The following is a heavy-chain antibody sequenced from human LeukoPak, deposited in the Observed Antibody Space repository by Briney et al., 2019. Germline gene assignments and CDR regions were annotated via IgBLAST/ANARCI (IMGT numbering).Heavy chain of an antibody. V-gene: IGHV3-48*03. CDR3: AREHRGWELPTHDAFDI. CDR1: GFTFSSYE. J-gene: IGHJ3*02. Sequence: GGSLRLSCAASGFTFSSYEMNWVRQAPGKGLEWVSYISSSGSTIYYADSVKGRFTISRDNAKNSLYLQMNSLRAGDTAVYYCAREHRGWELPTHDAFDIWGQGTMVTVSS. CDR2: ISSSGSTI. D-gene: IGHD1-26*01.